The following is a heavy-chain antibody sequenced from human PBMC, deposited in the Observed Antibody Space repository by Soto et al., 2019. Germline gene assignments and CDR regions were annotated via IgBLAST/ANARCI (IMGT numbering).Heavy chain of an antibody. CDR3: AKSRFYGDYPNYFDY. CDR2: ISGSGGST. CDR1: GFTFSSYA. D-gene: IGHD4-17*01. V-gene: IGHV3-23*01. Sequence: EVQLLESGGGLVQPGGSLRLSCAASGFTFSSYAMSWVRQAPGKGLEWVSAISGSGGSTYYVDSVKGRFTISRDNSKNTLYLQMNSLRAEDTAVYYCAKSRFYGDYPNYFDYWGQGTLVTVSS. J-gene: IGHJ4*02.